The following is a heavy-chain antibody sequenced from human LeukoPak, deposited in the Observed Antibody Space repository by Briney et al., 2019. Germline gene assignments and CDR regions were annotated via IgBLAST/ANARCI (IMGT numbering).Heavy chain of an antibody. CDR2: INHSGST. J-gene: IGHJ3*02. CDR3: ARRSKLVPGAFDI. CDR1: GGSFSGYY. D-gene: IGHD6-13*01. V-gene: IGHV4-34*01. Sequence: SETLSLTCAVYGGSFSGYYWSWIRQPPGKGLEWIGEINHSGSTNYNPSLKSRVTISVDTSKNQFSLKLSSVTAADTAVYYCARRSKLVPGAFDIWGQGTMVTVSS.